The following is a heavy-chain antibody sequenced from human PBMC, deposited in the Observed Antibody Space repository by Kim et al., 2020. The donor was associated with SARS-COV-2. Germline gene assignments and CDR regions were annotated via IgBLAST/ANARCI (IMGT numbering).Heavy chain of an antibody. D-gene: IGHD6-13*01. CDR2: IFYSGST. CDR3: ARDEGRASWYQFDY. Sequence: SETLSLTCTVSSDSISSYYWSWIRQLPGKGLEWIGYIFYSGSTNYNPSLKSRVTISGDTSRNQFSLDLTSVSDADTAVYYCARDEGRASWYQFDYWVQ. J-gene: IGHJ4*02. V-gene: IGHV4-59*01. CDR1: SDSISSYY.